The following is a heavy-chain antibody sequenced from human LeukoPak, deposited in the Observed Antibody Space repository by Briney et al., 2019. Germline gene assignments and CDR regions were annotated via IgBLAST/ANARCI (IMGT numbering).Heavy chain of an antibody. CDR2: ISSSSSYI. J-gene: IGHJ4*02. CDR3: ATTSFVDTAMVGRRDY. V-gene: IGHV3-21*04. D-gene: IGHD5-18*01. CDR1: GFTFSSYS. Sequence: GGSLRLSCAASGFTFSSYSMNWVRQAPGKGLEWVSSISSSSSYIYYADSVKGRFTISRDNSKNTLYLQMNSLRAEDTAVYYCATTSFVDTAMVGRRDYWGREPWSPSPQ.